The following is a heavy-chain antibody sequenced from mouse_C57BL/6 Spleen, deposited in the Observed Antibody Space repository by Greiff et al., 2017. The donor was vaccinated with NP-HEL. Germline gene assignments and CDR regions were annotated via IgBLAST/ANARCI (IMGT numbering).Heavy chain of an antibody. CDR2: IRLKSDNYAT. CDR3: TGIVITTVVGYFDV. D-gene: IGHD1-1*01. V-gene: IGHV6-3*01. Sequence: DVQLQESGGGLVQPGGSMKLSCVASGFTFSNYWMNWVRQSPEKGLEWVAQIRLKSDNYATHYAESVKGRFTISRDDSKSSVYLQMNNLRAEDTGIYYCTGIVITTVVGYFDVWGTGTTVTVSS. CDR1: GFTFSNYW. J-gene: IGHJ1*03.